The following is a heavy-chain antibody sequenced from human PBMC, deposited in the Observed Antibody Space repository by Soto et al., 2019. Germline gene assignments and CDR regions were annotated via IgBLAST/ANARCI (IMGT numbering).Heavy chain of an antibody. J-gene: IGHJ6*02. CDR2: IYYSGST. V-gene: IGHV4-59*01. CDR1: GGSISSYY. CDR3: ARGLTIFGVVTNYGMDV. D-gene: IGHD3-3*01. Sequence: SETLSLTCTVSGGSISSYYWSWIRQPPGKGLEWIGYIYYSGSTNYNPSLKSRVTISVDTSKNQFSLKLSSVTAADTAVYYCARGLTIFGVVTNYGMDVWGQGTTVTVSS.